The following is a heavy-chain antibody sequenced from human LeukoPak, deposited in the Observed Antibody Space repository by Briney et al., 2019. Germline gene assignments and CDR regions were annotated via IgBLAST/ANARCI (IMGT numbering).Heavy chain of an antibody. D-gene: IGHD3-10*01. V-gene: IGHV1-2*02. J-gene: IGHJ6*03. CDR1: GYTFTGYY. Sequence: GASVKVSCKASGYTFTGYYMHWVRQAPGQGLEWMGWINPNSGGTNYAQKFQGRVTMTRDTSISTAYMELSRLRSDGTAVYYCARDLGAYYYGSGSSPKIYYMDVWGKGTTVTVSS. CDR3: ARDLGAYYYGSGSSPKIYYMDV. CDR2: INPNSGGT.